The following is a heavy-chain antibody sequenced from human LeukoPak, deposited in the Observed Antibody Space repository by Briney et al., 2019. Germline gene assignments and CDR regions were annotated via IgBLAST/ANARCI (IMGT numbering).Heavy chain of an antibody. CDR1: GYTFTGYY. CDR2: INPNSGGT. J-gene: IGHJ4*02. V-gene: IGHV1-2*02. CDR3: ARSHSRVVVAATPFGY. D-gene: IGHD2-15*01. Sequence: ASAKVSCKASGYTFTGYYMHWVRQAPGQGLEWMGWINPNSGGTNYAQKFQGRVTMTRDTSISTAYMELSRLRSGDTAVYYCARSHSRVVVAATPFGYWGQGTLVTVSS.